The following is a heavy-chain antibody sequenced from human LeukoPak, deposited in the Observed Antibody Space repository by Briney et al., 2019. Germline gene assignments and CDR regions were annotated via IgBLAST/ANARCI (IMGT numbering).Heavy chain of an antibody. D-gene: IGHD4-17*01. J-gene: IGHJ4*02. Sequence: GGSLRLSCAASGFTFDDYGMSWVRQAPGKGLEWVAVISYDGSNKYYADSVKGRFTISRDNSKNTLYLQMNSLRAEDTAVYYCARDSQRGPYGDYGRYDYWGQGTLVTVSS. CDR1: GFTFDDYG. V-gene: IGHV3-30*03. CDR3: ARDSQRGPYGDYGRYDY. CDR2: ISYDGSNK.